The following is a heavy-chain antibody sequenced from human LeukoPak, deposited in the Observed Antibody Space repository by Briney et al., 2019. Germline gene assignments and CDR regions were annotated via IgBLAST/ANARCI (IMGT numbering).Heavy chain of an antibody. CDR1: GGSFSGYY. Sequence: SETLSLTCAVYGGSFSGYYWSWIRQPPGKGLEWIGEINHSGSTTYDPSLKSRVTISVDTSKIQFSLKLSSVTAADTAVYYCAASRRYSYGYGGWGQGTLVTVSS. J-gene: IGHJ4*02. D-gene: IGHD5-18*01. V-gene: IGHV4-34*01. CDR2: INHSGST. CDR3: AASRRYSYGYGG.